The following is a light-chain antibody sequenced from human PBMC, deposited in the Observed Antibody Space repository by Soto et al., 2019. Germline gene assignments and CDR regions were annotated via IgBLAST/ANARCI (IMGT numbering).Light chain of an antibody. CDR3: QQYNNWPPWT. Sequence: EIVMTQSPATLSASPGERATLSCRASQSVSSNLAWYQQKAGQAPRLLIYGASTRATGIPARFSGSGSGTEFTLTISSLQPEDFAVYYCQQYNNWPPWTLGQGTKVDIK. CDR2: GAS. V-gene: IGKV3-15*01. CDR1: QSVSSN. J-gene: IGKJ1*01.